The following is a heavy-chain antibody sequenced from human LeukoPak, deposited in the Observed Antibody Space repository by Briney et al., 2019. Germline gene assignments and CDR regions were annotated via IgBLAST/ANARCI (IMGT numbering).Heavy chain of an antibody. V-gene: IGHV4-38-2*01. J-gene: IGHJ5*02. Sequence: SETLSLTCAVSEYAITSGYYWSWIRLTPGKGLEWIGNVFHSGKTYYNSSLKSRITILVDTSANHFSLKLSSVTAADTAVYYCARVDGGWFDPWGQGTLVTVSS. CDR1: EYAITSGYY. CDR3: ARVDGGWFDP. D-gene: IGHD3-3*01. CDR2: VFHSGKT.